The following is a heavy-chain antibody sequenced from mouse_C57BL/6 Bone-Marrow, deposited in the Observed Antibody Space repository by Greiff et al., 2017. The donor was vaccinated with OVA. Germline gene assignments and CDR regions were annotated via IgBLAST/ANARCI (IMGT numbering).Heavy chain of an antibody. CDR2: ISSGSSTI. CDR1: GFTFSDYG. Sequence: EVMLVESGGGLVKPGGSLKLSCAASGFTFSDYGMHWVRQAPEKGLEWVAYISSGSSTIYSADTVTGRFTISRDTAKNTLVLQMTSLRSEDTAMYYCARPYYYGSSYSWYFDVWGTGTTVTVSS. J-gene: IGHJ1*03. CDR3: ARPYYYGSSYSWYFDV. V-gene: IGHV5-17*01. D-gene: IGHD1-1*01.